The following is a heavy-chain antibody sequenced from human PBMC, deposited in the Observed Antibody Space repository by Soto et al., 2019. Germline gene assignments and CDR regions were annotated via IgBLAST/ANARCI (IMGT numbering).Heavy chain of an antibody. CDR3: ARSIVTPSAMFDH. CDR1: GGSVNRGGYS. J-gene: IGHJ5*02. Sequence: SEPLSLTCAVSGGSVNRGGYSWSWIRQTPGKGLEWLAYIYRTGHTIYNPSLNSRATISLDEPNNQFSLHLTSVTAADTAVYYCARSIVTPSAMFDHWGQGLLVT. V-gene: IGHV4-30-2*01. D-gene: IGHD2-2*01. CDR2: IYRTGHT.